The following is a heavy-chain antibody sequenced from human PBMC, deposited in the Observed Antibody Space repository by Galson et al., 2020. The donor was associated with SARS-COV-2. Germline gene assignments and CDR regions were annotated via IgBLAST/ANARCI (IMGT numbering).Heavy chain of an antibody. CDR2: IWYDGSNR. D-gene: IGHD1-1*01. Sequence: GESLKISCAASGFAFSDYALHWVRQAPGKGLEWVAIIWYDGSNRNYADSVKGRFTVSRDNSRNTLYLQMNSLRAEDTAVYYCARDRGYLYYFDYWGQGTRVTVSS. CDR1: GFAFSDYA. V-gene: IGHV3-33*08. J-gene: IGHJ4*02. CDR3: ARDRGYLYYFDY.